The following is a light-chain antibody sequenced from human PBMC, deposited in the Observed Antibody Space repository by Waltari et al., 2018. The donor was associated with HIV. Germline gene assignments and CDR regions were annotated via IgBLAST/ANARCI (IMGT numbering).Light chain of an antibody. CDR3: QSYDSSLSGSVV. J-gene: IGLJ2*01. CDR2: GDN. CDR1: SSNIGAGSD. Sequence: QSVLTQPPSVSGAQGQRVPISCTGSSSNIGAGSDVHWYRQLPGTAPKLLIYGDNNRPSGVPDRFSGSKSGTSASLAITGLQAEDEANYYCQSYDSSLSGSVVFGGGTKLTVL. V-gene: IGLV1-40*01.